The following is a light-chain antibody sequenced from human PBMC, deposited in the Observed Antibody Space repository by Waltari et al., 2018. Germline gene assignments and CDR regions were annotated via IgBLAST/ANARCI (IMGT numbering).Light chain of an antibody. J-gene: IGKJ4*01. CDR3: QVSFHFPLT. Sequence: DIQMTQSPSSLADPVGDRVTITCQASQDITIYLNWYQQKPGKAPKLLIYDTSKLETGVPSRFSGSGSGTHFTFTISSLQPEDIATYYCQVSFHFPLTFGGGTKLEIK. CDR1: QDITIY. CDR2: DTS. V-gene: IGKV1-33*01.